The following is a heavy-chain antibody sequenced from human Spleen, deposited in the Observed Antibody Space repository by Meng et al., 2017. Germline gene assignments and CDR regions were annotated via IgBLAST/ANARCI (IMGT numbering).Heavy chain of an antibody. J-gene: IGHJ3*01. CDR1: GCSISSSSYY. Sequence: ESLKISCTVSGCSISSSSYYWGWIRQPPGKGLEWIGSIYYSGSTYYNPSLKSRVTISVDTSKNQFSLKLSSVTAADTAVYYCAGLTSRPVNWGQGTMVTVSS. V-gene: IGHV4-39*07. CDR2: IYYSGST. CDR3: AGLTSRPVN. D-gene: IGHD3-10*01.